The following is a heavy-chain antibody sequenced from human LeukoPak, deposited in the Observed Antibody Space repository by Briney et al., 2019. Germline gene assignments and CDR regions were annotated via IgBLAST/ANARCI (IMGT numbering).Heavy chain of an antibody. CDR1: GGPITTYC. J-gene: IGHJ3*02. CDR3: ARDYSVAAAPRDAFAI. D-gene: IGHD6-13*01. CDR2: IYTSGST. Sequence: SETLSLTRTVSGGPITTYCWSWIRQPAGKGLQWIGRIYTSGSTNYNPSLKSRVTMSVDTSKNQFSLKVNSVTAADTAVYYCARDYSVAAAPRDAFAIWGQGTMVTVSS. V-gene: IGHV4-4*07.